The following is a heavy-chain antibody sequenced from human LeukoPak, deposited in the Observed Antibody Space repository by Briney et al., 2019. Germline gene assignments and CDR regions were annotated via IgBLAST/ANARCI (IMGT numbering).Heavy chain of an antibody. CDR1: GGSISSYY. CDR2: IYYSGST. Sequence: PSETLSLTCTVSGGSISSYYWSWIRQPPGKGLEWIGYIYYSGSTKYNPSLKSRVTMSVDTSKNQLSLKLRSVTAADTAVYYCARNTFYGFLDLWGRGTLVTVSS. V-gene: IGHV4-59*01. D-gene: IGHD2/OR15-2a*01. J-gene: IGHJ2*01. CDR3: ARNTFYGFLDL.